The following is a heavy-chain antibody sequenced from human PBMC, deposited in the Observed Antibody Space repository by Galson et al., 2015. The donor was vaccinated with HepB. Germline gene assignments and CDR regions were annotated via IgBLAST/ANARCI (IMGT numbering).Heavy chain of an antibody. CDR2: INHSGST. CDR1: GGSFSGYY. J-gene: IGHJ3*02. CDR3: ARVKKSQQLVIMISAFDI. D-gene: IGHD6-13*01. Sequence: ETLSLTCAVYGGSFSGYYWSWIRQPPGKGLEWIGEINHSGSTNYNPSLKSRVTISVDTSKNQFSLKLSSVTAADTAVYYCARVKKSQQLVIMISAFDIWGQGTMVTVSS. V-gene: IGHV4-34*01.